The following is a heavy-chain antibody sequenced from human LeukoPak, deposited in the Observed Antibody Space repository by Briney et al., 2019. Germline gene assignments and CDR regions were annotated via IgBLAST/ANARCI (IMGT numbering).Heavy chain of an antibody. D-gene: IGHD1-26*01. CDR3: AKDHLGGSYYNFDY. CDR2: ISNSGGST. CDR1: GFTFSSYA. J-gene: IGHJ4*02. Sequence: RGSLRLSCAASGFTFSSYAMSWVRQAPGKGLEWVSFISNSGGSTYYADSVRGRFTISRDNSKNTLYLQMNNLRAEDTAIYFCAKDHLGGSYYNFDYWGQGTLVTVSS. V-gene: IGHV3-23*01.